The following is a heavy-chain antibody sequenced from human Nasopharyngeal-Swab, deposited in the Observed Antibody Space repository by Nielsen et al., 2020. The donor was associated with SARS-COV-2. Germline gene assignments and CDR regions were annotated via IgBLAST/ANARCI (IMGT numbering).Heavy chain of an antibody. CDR2: ISSSSNYI. CDR3: ARTGGLAAAGLDY. Sequence: GESLKISCATSGFNFNMYSMYWVRQAPGKGLEWVSSISSSSNYIYYGDSVKGRFTISRDNTQKSLYLEMNSLRVEDTAVYYCARTGGLAAAGLDYWGQGTLVTVSS. V-gene: IGHV3-21*01. CDR1: GFNFNMYS. D-gene: IGHD6-13*01. J-gene: IGHJ4*02.